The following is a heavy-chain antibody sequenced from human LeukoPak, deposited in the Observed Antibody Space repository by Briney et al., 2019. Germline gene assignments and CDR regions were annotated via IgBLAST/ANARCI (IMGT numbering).Heavy chain of an antibody. CDR3: ARDPGYCSSTSCYAGGYFQH. J-gene: IGHJ1*01. CDR2: IYYSGST. V-gene: IGHV4-30-4*01. CDR1: GGSISSGDYY. Sequence: SETVSLTCTVSGGSISSGDYYWTWIRQPPGKGLEWIGYIYYSGSTYYNPSLKSRVTISVDTSKNQFSLKLSSVTAADTAVYYCARDPGYCSSTSCYAGGYFQHWGQGTLVTVSS. D-gene: IGHD2-2*01.